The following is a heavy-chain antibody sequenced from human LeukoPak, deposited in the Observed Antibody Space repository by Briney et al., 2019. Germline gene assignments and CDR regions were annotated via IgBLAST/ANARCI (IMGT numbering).Heavy chain of an antibody. CDR3: ARGVTGYDSPFDY. CDR2: IYGDGNT. Sequence: PGGSLRLSCAASGFSVSSNYMSWVRQAPGKGLEWVSLIYGDGNTYYVDSVRGRFTISRDNSKNTLYLQMHILRAEDTAVYYCARGVTGYDSPFDYWGQGTLVTVSS. D-gene: IGHD5-12*01. V-gene: IGHV3-53*01. CDR1: GFSVSSNY. J-gene: IGHJ4*02.